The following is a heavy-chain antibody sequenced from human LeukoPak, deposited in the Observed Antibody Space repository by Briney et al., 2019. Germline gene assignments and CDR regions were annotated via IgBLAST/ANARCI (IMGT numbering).Heavy chain of an antibody. J-gene: IGHJ6*03. CDR3: ARGRVSSSTWYSTYYYYFYMDV. Sequence: SETLSLTCTVSDDSITMYYWTWIRQPPGKGLEWIGYVDHTWSTNFNPSLNGRVSISRDTSKNLFSLRLRSVTAADTAVYFCARGRVSSSTWYSTYYYYFYMDVWGKGTTVTVSS. CDR1: DDSITMYY. V-gene: IGHV4-59*01. D-gene: IGHD1-1*01. CDR2: VDHTWST.